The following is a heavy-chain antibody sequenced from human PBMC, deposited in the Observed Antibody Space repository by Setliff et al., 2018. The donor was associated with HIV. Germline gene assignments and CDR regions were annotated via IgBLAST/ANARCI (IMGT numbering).Heavy chain of an antibody. Sequence: SVKVSCKASGYTFATYGISWVRQAPGQGLEWMGWISPYNGNTNYAQKVQGRVTMTTDTSTSTAYMELRSLRSDDTALYYCARVRNHLAVSPWYSYMDVWGKGTTVTVSS. J-gene: IGHJ6*03. CDR3: ARVRNHLAVSPWYSYMDV. D-gene: IGHD6-19*01. CDR1: GYTFATYG. CDR2: ISPYNGNT. V-gene: IGHV1-18*01.